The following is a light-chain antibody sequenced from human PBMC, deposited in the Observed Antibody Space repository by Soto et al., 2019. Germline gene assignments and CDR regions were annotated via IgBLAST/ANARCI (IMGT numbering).Light chain of an antibody. CDR3: QQYNSYSPFT. CDR2: DAS. J-gene: IGKJ3*01. V-gene: IGKV1-5*01. CDR1: QNIRSR. Sequence: DIQMTQSPSTLSASVGDKVTVTCRASQNIRSRLAWYQQKPGKAPNLLISDASSLESRVPSRFSGSGSGTEFTHTISSLQPDDVATYYCQQYNSYSPFTFGPGTKVDIK.